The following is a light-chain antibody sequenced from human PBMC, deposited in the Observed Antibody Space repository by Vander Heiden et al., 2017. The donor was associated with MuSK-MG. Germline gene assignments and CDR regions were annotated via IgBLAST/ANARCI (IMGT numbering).Light chain of an antibody. J-gene: IGLJ3*02. Sequence: SYELTQTPPVSVSPGQTARITCPGDALPKQYSYWYQQKAGQAPILIIYKHRERPSGIPERFSGSTSGTTVTLTISGVQAEDEADYYCQSADSTGASRVFGGGTRLTVL. CDR3: QSADSTGASRV. CDR2: KHR. V-gene: IGLV3-25*03. CDR1: ALPKQY.